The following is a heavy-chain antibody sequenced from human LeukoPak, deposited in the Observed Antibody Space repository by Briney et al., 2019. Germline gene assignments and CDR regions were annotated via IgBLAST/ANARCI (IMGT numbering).Heavy chain of an antibody. CDR2: ISGSGGST. D-gene: IGHD2-2*01. Sequence: GGSLRLSCAASGFTFSSYAMSWVRQAPGKGLEWVSAISGSGGSTYYADSVKGRFTISRDNSKNTLYLQMNSLRAEDTAVYYCAKDSCCSTSCRGYFDYWGQGTLVTVSS. J-gene: IGHJ4*02. CDR1: GFTFSSYA. CDR3: AKDSCCSTSCRGYFDY. V-gene: IGHV3-23*01.